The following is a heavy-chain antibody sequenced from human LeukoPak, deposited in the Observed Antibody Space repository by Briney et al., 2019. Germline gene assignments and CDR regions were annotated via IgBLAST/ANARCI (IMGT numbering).Heavy chain of an antibody. CDR3: AKTVVVITFRFDS. J-gene: IGHJ4*02. V-gene: IGHV3-23*01. CDR1: GFTFNNYV. CDR2: ISGDGART. Sequence: GGSLRLSCAASGFTFNNYVMSWVRQAPGKGLEWVSAISGDGARTYYADSVKGRFTISRDNSKNTLDLQMNSLRAEDTAIYYCAKTVVVITFRFDSWGQGSLVTVSS. D-gene: IGHD2-21*01.